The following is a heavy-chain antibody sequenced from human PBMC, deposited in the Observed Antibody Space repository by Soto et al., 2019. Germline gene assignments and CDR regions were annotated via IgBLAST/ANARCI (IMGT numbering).Heavy chain of an antibody. V-gene: IGHV3-7*01. Sequence: GGSLRLSCAASGFTFSSYWMSWVRQAPGKGLEWVANIKQDGSEKYYVDSVKGRFTISRDNAKNSLYLQMNSLRAEDTAVYYCARVVLYDFWTALSPYYFDYWGQGTLVTVSS. CDR2: IKQDGSEK. D-gene: IGHD3-3*01. J-gene: IGHJ4*02. CDR3: ARVVLYDFWTALSPYYFDY. CDR1: GFTFSSYW.